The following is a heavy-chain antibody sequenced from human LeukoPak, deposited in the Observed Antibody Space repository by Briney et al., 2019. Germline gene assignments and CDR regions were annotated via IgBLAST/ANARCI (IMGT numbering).Heavy chain of an antibody. D-gene: IGHD2-8*01. CDR2: IYSDGGT. J-gene: IGHJ4*02. Sequence: GGSLRLSCAASGFTFSSYAMHWVRQAPGKGLEWVSVIYSDGGTFHLDSVKGRFTVSRDYSKNTLYLQMNSLRADDTAVYYCARDNNGPAFWGQETLVTVSS. CDR3: ARDNNGPAF. V-gene: IGHV3-NL1*01. CDR1: GFTFSSYA.